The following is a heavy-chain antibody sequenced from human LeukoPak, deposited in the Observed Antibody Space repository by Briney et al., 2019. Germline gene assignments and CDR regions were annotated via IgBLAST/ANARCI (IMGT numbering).Heavy chain of an antibody. J-gene: IGHJ5*02. V-gene: IGHV4-34*01. Sequence: SETLSLTCAVYGGSFSGYYWSWIRQPPGKWLEWIGEINHSGSTNYNPSLKSRVTISVDTSKNQFSLKLSSVTAADTAVYYCARGRSDEIHNWFDPWGQGTLVTVSS. CDR3: ARGRSDEIHNWFDP. CDR2: INHSGST. CDR1: GGSFSGYY.